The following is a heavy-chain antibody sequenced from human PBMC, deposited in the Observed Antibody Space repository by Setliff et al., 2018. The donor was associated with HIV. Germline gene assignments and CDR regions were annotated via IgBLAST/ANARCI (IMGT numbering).Heavy chain of an antibody. J-gene: IGHJ6*02. CDR2: IYTSGST. CDR1: GGSISNYY. Sequence: SSETLSLTCTVSGGSISNYYWSWIRQPPGKGLEWIGRIYTSGSTNYNPSLKSRVTISVDTSKNQFSLKLSSVTAADTAVYYCAREDYYYYGMDVWGQGTTVTVS. CDR3: AREDYYYYGMDV. V-gene: IGHV4-4*08.